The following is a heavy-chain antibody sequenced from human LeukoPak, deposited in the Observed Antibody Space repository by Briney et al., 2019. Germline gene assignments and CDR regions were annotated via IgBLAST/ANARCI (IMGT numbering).Heavy chain of an antibody. J-gene: IGHJ6*02. V-gene: IGHV4-4*09. CDR1: GGSMSNYY. D-gene: IGHD6-13*01. Sequence: SETLSLTCTVSGGSMSNYYWTWIRQLPGQGLEWIGYTYNSGRTNYNPSLKSRVTISADTSKNQFSLKLDSVTAADTANYYCARRRRIGAAGGDGMDVWGQGTTVTVSS. CDR2: TYNSGRT. CDR3: ARRRRIGAAGGDGMDV.